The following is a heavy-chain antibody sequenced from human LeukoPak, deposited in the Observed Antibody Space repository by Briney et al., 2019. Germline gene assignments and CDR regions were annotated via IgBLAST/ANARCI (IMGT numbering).Heavy chain of an antibody. Sequence: GGSLRLSCAASGFTLSDYWRNWVRQAPGKGPVWVSHISPDGRKIAYADSGKGRFTISRDSAKNTLYLQMNSLRVGDTAVYYCVRDGGGTTPYDCWGQGTLVTVSS. CDR1: GFTLSDYW. CDR2: ISPDGRKI. V-gene: IGHV3-74*01. D-gene: IGHD1-7*01. CDR3: VRDGGGTTPYDC. J-gene: IGHJ4*02.